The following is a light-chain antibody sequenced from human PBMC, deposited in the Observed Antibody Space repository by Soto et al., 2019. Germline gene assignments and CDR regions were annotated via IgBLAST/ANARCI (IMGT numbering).Light chain of an antibody. CDR2: EVS. CDR3: CSFGV. V-gene: IGLV2-23*02. CDR1: SSDVGSYNL. Sequence: QSVLTQPASVSGSPGQSITISCTGTSSDVGSYNLVSWYQQHPGKAPKLMIYEVSKRPSGVSNRFSGSKSGNTASLTISGLQAEDEADYYCCSFGVFGTGTKVTVL. J-gene: IGLJ1*01.